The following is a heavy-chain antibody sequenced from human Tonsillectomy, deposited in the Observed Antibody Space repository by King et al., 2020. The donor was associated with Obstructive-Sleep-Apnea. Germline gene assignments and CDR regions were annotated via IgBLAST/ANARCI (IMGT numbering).Heavy chain of an antibody. Sequence: VQLVESGAEVRKPGASVKVSCKVSGDTLSELSMHWVRQAPGRGLEWMGGFDPEDGETIYAQIFQGRVTMTEDTSTDTAYLEVNSLKSEDTAVYYCATEKRDIWFGELLYQIRQWYFDLWGRGTLVTVSS. CDR2: FDPEDGET. J-gene: IGHJ2*01. CDR1: GDTLSELS. V-gene: IGHV1-24*01. CDR3: ATEKRDIWFGELLYQIRQWYFDL. D-gene: IGHD3-10*01.